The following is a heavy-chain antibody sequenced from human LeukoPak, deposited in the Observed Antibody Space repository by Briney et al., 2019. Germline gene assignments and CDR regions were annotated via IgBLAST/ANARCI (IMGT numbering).Heavy chain of an antibody. V-gene: IGHV3-23*01. J-gene: IGHJ4*02. Sequence: PGGSLRLSRAASGFTFSTYAMSWVRQAPGKGLEWVSTISGSGANTYYADSVRGRFTISRDNSKNTLYLQMNSLRAEDTAVYYCAKSNKIAAGGSYFDLWGQGALVTVSS. CDR1: GFTFSTYA. CDR3: AKSNKIAAGGSYFDL. D-gene: IGHD6-13*01. CDR2: ISGSGANT.